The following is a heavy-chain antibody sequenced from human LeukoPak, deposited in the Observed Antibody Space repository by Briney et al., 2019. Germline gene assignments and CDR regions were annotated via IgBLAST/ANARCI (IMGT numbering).Heavy chain of an antibody. CDR1: GYTFTSYG. Sequence: ASVTVSCKASGYTFTSYGISWVRQAPGQGLEWMGWISAYNGNTNYAQKLQGRVTMTTDTSTSTAYMELRSLRSDDTAVYYCARPYYYDSSGYYWDYWGQGTLVTVSA. CDR2: ISAYNGNT. D-gene: IGHD3-22*01. CDR3: ARPYYYDSSGYYWDY. V-gene: IGHV1-18*01. J-gene: IGHJ4*02.